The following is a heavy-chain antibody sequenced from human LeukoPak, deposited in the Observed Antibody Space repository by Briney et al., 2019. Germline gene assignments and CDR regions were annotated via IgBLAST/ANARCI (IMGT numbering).Heavy chain of an antibody. Sequence: GGSLRLSCAASGFTFSSYWMHWVRQAPGKGLVWVSRIKSDGSSTSYADSVKGRFTISRDNAKNTLYLQMNSLRAEDTAVYYCARRSAAKDAFDIWGQGTMVTVSS. D-gene: IGHD6-25*01. J-gene: IGHJ3*02. CDR3: ARRSAAKDAFDI. CDR2: IKSDGSST. CDR1: GFTFSSYW. V-gene: IGHV3-74*01.